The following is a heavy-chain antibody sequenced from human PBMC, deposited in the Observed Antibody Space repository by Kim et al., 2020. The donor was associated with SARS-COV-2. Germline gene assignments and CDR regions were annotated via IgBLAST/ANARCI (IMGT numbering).Heavy chain of an antibody. CDR2: IYYSGST. D-gene: IGHD3-10*01. J-gene: IGHJ5*02. Sequence: SETLSLTCTVSGGSISSSSYYWGWIRQPPGKGLEWIGSIYYSGSTYYNPSLKSRVTISVDTSKNQFSLKLSSVTAADTAVYYCARDWPPMVRGDGWFDPWGQGTLVTVSS. CDR3: ARDWPPMVRGDGWFDP. CDR1: GGSISSSSYY. V-gene: IGHV4-39*07.